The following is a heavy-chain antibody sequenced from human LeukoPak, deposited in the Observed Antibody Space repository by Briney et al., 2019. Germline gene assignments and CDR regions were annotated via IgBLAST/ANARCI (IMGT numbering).Heavy chain of an antibody. J-gene: IGHJ4*02. CDR1: GFTFSSYW. CDR3: ARDLSTYYYDSSGPDY. V-gene: IGHV3-74*01. CDR2: ITSDGSST. D-gene: IGHD3-22*01. Sequence: GGSLRLSCAASGFTFSSYWMHWVRQAPGKGLVWVSRITSDGSSTIYADSVKGRFTIARDNAKNSLYLQMNSLRAEDTAVYYCARDLSTYYYDSSGPDYWGQGTLVTVSS.